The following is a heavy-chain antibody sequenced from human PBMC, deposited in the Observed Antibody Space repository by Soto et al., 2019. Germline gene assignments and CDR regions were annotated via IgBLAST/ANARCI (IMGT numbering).Heavy chain of an antibody. CDR3: ARDVSSDTTGFRGYDL. CDR1: GGTVSSYA. D-gene: IGHD3-10*01. Sequence: QLHLVQSGAEVKKAGSSVKVSCKASGGTVSSYAITWVRQAPGKGLEWMGVFIPIFVSAHYAPKFQGRITITADESTSTAYMELSGLTSEDTAIYCCARDVSSDTTGFRGYDLWGQGTQVTVSS. CDR2: FIPIFVSA. V-gene: IGHV1-69*01. J-gene: IGHJ4*02.